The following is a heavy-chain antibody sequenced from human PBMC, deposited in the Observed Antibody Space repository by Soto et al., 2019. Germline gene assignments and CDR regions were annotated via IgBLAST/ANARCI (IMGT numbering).Heavy chain of an antibody. CDR2: MYYNGNI. CDR3: ASGGNWFDP. D-gene: IGHD3-16*01. V-gene: IGHV4-59*01. CDR1: GGSISNYY. J-gene: IGHJ5*02. Sequence: PSETLSLTCNVSGGSISNYYWTWVRQSPEKGLEWIGYMYYNGNINYNPSLKSRVTISIDTSKNQFSLTLKSVTAADTAVYYCASGGNWFDPWRQGVLVT.